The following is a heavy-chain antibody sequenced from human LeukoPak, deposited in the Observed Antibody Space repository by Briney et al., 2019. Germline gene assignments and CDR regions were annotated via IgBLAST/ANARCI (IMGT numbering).Heavy chain of an antibody. CDR3: ARDQGHYGDYEGYFDY. CDR1: GCSISSYY. Sequence: SETLSLTCTVSGCSISSYYWSWIRQPAGKGLEWIGRIYTSGSTNYNPSLKSRGTMSVDTSNNQFSLKLSSVTAADTAVYYCARDQGHYGDYEGYFDYWGQGTLVTVSP. J-gene: IGHJ4*02. D-gene: IGHD4-17*01. V-gene: IGHV4-4*07. CDR2: IYTSGST.